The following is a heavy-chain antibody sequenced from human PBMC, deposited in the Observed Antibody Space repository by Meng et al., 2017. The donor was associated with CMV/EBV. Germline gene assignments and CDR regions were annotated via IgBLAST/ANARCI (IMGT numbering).Heavy chain of an antibody. CDR3: ARVYCSTTSCQYFDY. CDR1: GDSISSSNW. D-gene: IGHD2-2*01. Sequence: SETLSLTCAVSGDSISSSNWWSWVRQPQEKGLEFVGEISHSGNANYNPSLKSRVTISVDKSKNQFSLRLSSVTAADTAVYYCARVYCSTTSCQYFDYWGQGTLVTVSS. J-gene: IGHJ4*02. V-gene: IGHV4-4*02. CDR2: ISHSGNA.